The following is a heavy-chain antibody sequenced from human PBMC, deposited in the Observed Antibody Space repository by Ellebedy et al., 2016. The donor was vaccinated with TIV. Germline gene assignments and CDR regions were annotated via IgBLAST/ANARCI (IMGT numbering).Heavy chain of an antibody. CDR1: GGTFSSYA. CDR2: IIPIFGTA. V-gene: IGHV1-69*13. Sequence: SVKVSCXASGGTFSSYAISWVRQAPGQGLEWMGGIIPIFGTANYAQKFQGRVTITADESTSTAYMELSSLRSEDTAVYYCARDRARYYGMDVWGQGTTVTVSS. CDR3: ARDRARYYGMDV. J-gene: IGHJ6*02.